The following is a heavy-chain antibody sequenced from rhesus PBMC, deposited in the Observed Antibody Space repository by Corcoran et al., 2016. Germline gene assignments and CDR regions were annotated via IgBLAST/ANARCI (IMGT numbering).Heavy chain of an antibody. V-gene: IGHV7-114*01. D-gene: IGHD6-37*01. CDR1: GYTFTSYG. Sequence: QVQLVQSGAEVKQPGASVKVSCKASGYTFTSYGMNWERQAQGQRLEWMGWINTDTGNPTYAQGFKERFTFSMDTSISTAYLQISSLKAEDTAVYYCARKGYSGGWKIDYWGQGVLVTVSS. CDR3: ARKGYSGGWKIDY. J-gene: IGHJ4*01. CDR2: INTDTGNP.